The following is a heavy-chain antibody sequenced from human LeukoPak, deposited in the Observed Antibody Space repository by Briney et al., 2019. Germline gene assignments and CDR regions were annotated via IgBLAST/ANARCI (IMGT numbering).Heavy chain of an antibody. CDR1: GDSISSYY. Sequence: TTSETLSLTCTVSGDSISSYYWSWIRQPPGKGLEWIGYIYYSGSTNYNPSLKSRVTISVDTSKNQFSLKLSSVTAADTAVYCCARAGEGGTLDYWGQGTLVTVSS. D-gene: IGHD1-7*01. J-gene: IGHJ4*02. CDR3: ARAGEGGTLDY. V-gene: IGHV4-59*01. CDR2: IYYSGST.